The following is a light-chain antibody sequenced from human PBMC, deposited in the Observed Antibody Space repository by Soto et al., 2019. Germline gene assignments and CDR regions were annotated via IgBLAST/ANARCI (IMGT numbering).Light chain of an antibody. CDR2: DAS. V-gene: IGKV1-5*01. CDR1: QTISSW. J-gene: IGKJ4*02. CDR3: QPYNTFWT. Sequence: DIERSRTPSTQSGSVGDRVTITFRASQTISSWLAWYQQKPGKAPKLLIYDASSLESGVPSRVSGSGSGTEFTLTISSLQPYDFAIYYCQPYNTFWTFGAWTKV.